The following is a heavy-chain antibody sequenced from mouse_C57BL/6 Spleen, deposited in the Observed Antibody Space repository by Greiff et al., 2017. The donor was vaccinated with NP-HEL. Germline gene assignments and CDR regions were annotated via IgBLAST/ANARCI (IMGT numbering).Heavy chain of an antibody. Sequence: EVQRVESGGGLVQPGGSLSLSCAASGFTFTDYYMSWVRQPPGKALEWLGFIRNKANGYTTEYSASVKGRFTISRDNSQSILYLQMNALRAEDSATYYCARYRVITTVVAKNWYFDVWGTGTTVTVSS. D-gene: IGHD1-1*01. CDR2: IRNKANGYTT. J-gene: IGHJ1*03. CDR3: ARYRVITTVVAKNWYFDV. CDR1: GFTFTDYY. V-gene: IGHV7-3*01.